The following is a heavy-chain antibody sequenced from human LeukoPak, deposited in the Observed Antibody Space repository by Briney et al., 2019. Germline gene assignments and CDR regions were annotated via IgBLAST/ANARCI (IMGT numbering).Heavy chain of an antibody. CDR3: ARGRWISGTYYNFDY. J-gene: IGHJ4*02. CDR1: GGSISSSSYY. Sequence: SETLSLTCTVSGGSISSSSYYWGWIGQPPGTGLEWIGSIYYSGSTYYNPSLKSRVTISVDTSNNQFSLKLNSVTAADTAVYYCARGRWISGTYYNFDYWGQGTLVTVSS. CDR2: IYYSGST. D-gene: IGHD1-26*01. V-gene: IGHV4-39*07.